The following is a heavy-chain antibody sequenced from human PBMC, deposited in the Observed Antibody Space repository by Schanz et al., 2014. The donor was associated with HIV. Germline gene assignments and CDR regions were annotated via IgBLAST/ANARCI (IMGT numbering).Heavy chain of an antibody. V-gene: IGHV3-23*01. J-gene: IGHJ4*02. CDR3: AQEEVPNDC. Sequence: EVQLLESGGGLVQPGGSLRLSCTASGLAFSNHAMTWVRQAPGRGLEWLSAISVSGASTYYADSVKGRFTISRDNSKNTVYLQMDSLRAEDTAVYFCAQEEVPNDCWGQGTLVTVS. D-gene: IGHD3-10*01. CDR2: ISVSGAST. CDR1: GLAFSNHA.